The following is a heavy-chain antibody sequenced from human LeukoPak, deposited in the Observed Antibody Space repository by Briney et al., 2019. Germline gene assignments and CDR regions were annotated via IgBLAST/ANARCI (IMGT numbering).Heavy chain of an antibody. CDR1: GYTFTRYY. V-gene: IGHV1-2*02. D-gene: IGHD3-22*01. CDR2: INPKSGGT. J-gene: IGHJ3*02. Sequence: ASVKVSCKASGYTFTRYYMNWVGQAPGQGLEWMGWINPKSGGTNYAQKFKGRVTMTSDTSISTAYMELSSLRSDDTAVYYCARGITMIVLVITTPQNDAFDIWGQGTVVTVSS. CDR3: ARGITMIVLVITTPQNDAFDI.